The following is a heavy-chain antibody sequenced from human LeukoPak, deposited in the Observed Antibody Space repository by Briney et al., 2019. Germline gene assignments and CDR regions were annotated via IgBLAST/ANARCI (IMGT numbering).Heavy chain of an antibody. V-gene: IGHV3-74*01. Sequence: PGGSLRLSCAASGFTFSTYWMHWVRQVPGKGLVWVSRVNREGTTSAYADSVKGRFTISRDNDKNTLYLQMNSLRVEDTAVYYCARDVDWISFDYWGQGTLVTVSS. D-gene: IGHD3-9*01. J-gene: IGHJ4*02. CDR2: VNREGTTS. CDR1: GFTFSTYW. CDR3: ARDVDWISFDY.